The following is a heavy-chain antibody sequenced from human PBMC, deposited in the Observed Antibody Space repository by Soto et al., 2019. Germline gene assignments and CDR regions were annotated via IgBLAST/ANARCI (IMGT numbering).Heavy chain of an antibody. V-gene: IGHV4-39*01. D-gene: IGHD3-9*01. CDR3: ARGYDILTGPLDY. J-gene: IGHJ4*02. CDR1: GGSITSSSFY. CDR2: IYNSGST. Sequence: SSETLSLTCTVSGGSITSSSFYWGWIRQPPGKGMEWIGIIYNSGSTNYNPSLKSRVTISVDTSKSQFSLNLNSVTAADSAVYYCARGYDILTGPLDYWGPGTLVTVS.